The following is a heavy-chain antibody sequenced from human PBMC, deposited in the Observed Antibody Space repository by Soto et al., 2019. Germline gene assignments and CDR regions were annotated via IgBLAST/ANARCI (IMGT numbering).Heavy chain of an antibody. CDR2: INHSGST. CDR3: ARRGRWYFDL. Sequence: SETLSLTCAVYGGSFSGYYWSWIRQPPGKGLEWIGEINHSGSTNYNPSLKSRVTISVDTSKNQFSLKLSSVTAAHTAVYYCARRGRWYFDLWGRGTLVTVSS. V-gene: IGHV4-34*01. J-gene: IGHJ2*01. D-gene: IGHD3-10*01. CDR1: GGSFSGYY.